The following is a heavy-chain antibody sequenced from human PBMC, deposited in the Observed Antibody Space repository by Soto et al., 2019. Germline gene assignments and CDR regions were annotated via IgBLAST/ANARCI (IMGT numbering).Heavy chain of an antibody. Sequence: SVKVSCKASGGTFSSYAISWVRQAPGQGLEWMGGIIPIFGTANYAQKFQGRVTITADESTSTAYMELSSLRSEDTAVYYCARERAVVAATPGYFDYWGKGTLVTVDS. CDR3: ARERAVVAATPGYFDY. D-gene: IGHD2-15*01. J-gene: IGHJ4*02. CDR1: GGTFSSYA. CDR2: IIPIFGTA. V-gene: IGHV1-69*13.